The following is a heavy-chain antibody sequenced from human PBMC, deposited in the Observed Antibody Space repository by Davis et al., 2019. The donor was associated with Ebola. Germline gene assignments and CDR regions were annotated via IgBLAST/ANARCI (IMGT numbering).Heavy chain of an antibody. V-gene: IGHV3-66*01. CDR2: MYADGST. J-gene: IGHJ4*02. CDR3: ARGSL. CDR1: GFTFSTYY. Sequence: GESLKISCAASGFTFSTYYINWVRQAPGKGLEWVSVMYADGSTYNADSVKARFTVSRDNSTNTVYLQMNSLRAEDTAAHYCARGSLWGRGTLVIVSS.